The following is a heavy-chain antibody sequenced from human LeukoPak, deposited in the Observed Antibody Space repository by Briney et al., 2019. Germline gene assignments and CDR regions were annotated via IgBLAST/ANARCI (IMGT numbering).Heavy chain of an antibody. Sequence: PGGSVRLSCVASGFTFSSYSMNWVRQAPGKGLEGVSSISSGSSTIYYADSVKGRFTISRDNAKNTLYVQMNSLRAEDTAVYYCARVFIDRMACAFDIWGQGTMVTVSS. CDR1: GFTFSSYS. D-gene: IGHD3-16*02. CDR2: ISSGSSTI. J-gene: IGHJ3*02. V-gene: IGHV3-48*04. CDR3: ARVFIDRMACAFDI.